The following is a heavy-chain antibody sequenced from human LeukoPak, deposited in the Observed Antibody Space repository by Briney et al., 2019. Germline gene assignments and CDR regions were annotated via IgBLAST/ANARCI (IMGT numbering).Heavy chain of an antibody. CDR3: ARVYYDSSSYLCPFDI. CDR2: IYTSGST. Sequence: PSETLSLTCTVSGGSISGYYWSWIRQPAGKGLEWIGRIYTSGSTNYNPSLKSRVTMSVDTSKNQFSLRLSSVTAADTAVYYCARVYYDSSSYLCPFDIWGQGTMVNVSS. V-gene: IGHV4-4*07. D-gene: IGHD3-22*01. J-gene: IGHJ3*02. CDR1: GGSISGYY.